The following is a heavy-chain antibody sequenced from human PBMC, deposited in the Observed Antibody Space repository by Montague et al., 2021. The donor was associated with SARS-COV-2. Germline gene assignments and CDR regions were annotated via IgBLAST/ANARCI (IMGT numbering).Heavy chain of an antibody. V-gene: IGHV4-59*01. CDR3: ARTSDPSNFDSTGYYGAFDV. CDR1: GATISSDY. Sequence: SETLSLTCTVSGATISSDYWSWIRQSPGKGLEWIGYMSYSGSATYNPSXXSRVAISRDTSKNQFSLTLISATAADTAIYYCARTSDPSNFDSTGYYGAFDVWGQGTTVIVSS. CDR2: MSYSGSA. J-gene: IGHJ3*01. D-gene: IGHD3-22*01.